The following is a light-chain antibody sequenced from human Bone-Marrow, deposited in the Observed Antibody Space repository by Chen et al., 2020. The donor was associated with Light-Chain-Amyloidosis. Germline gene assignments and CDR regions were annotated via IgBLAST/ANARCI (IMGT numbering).Light chain of an antibody. CDR2: GAS. J-gene: IGKJ4*01. CDR3: QQYKKWPPFT. V-gene: IGKV3-15*01. CDR1: QSISNN. Sequence: EIVMTQSPATLSVSPGERVTLSCRASQSISNNLAWYQQKAGQAPRLLIYGASTRATGIPERFSGGGSGTDFTLSISSLQSEDFALYYCQQYKKWPPFTFGGGTKVEIK.